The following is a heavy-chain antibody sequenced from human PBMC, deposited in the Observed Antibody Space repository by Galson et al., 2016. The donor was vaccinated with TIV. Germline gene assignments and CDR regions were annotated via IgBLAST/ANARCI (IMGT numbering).Heavy chain of an antibody. D-gene: IGHD3-3*01. CDR1: GGTLSTYT. Sequence: SVKVSCKASGGTLSTYTISWVRQAPGQGLEWMGRIILVVGLANYAQKFQGRFTITADRSTTTAYMELRSLTSEDTAVYFCARDVAARLYDPNGFGSWGQGTLVTVSS. CDR2: IILVVGLA. V-gene: IGHV1-69*04. CDR3: ARDVAARLYDPNGFGS. J-gene: IGHJ5*01.